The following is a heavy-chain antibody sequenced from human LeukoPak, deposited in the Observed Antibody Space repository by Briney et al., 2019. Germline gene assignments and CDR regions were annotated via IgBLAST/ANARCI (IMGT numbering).Heavy chain of an antibody. CDR1: GGSISSSSYY. CDR2: IYYSGST. CDR3: ASPIVVVPAAIFHFDY. V-gene: IGHV4-39*01. D-gene: IGHD2-2*02. Sequence: SETLSLTCTVSGGSISSSSYYWGWIRQPPGKGLEWIGSIYYSGSTYYNPSLKSRVTISVDTSKNQSSLKLSSVTAADTAVYYCASPIVVVPAAIFHFDYWGQGTLVTVSS. J-gene: IGHJ4*02.